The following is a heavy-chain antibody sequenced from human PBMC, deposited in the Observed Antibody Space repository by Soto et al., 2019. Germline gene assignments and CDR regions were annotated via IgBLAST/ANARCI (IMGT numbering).Heavy chain of an antibody. D-gene: IGHD3-22*01. CDR1: GFTFGDYA. V-gene: IGHV3-49*03. CDR3: TRAAVLDYYDSSGYYSGTSYYGMDV. J-gene: IGHJ6*02. CDR2: IRSKAYGGTT. Sequence: GGSLRLSCTASGFTFGDYAMSWFRQAPGKGLEWVGFIRSKAYGGTTEYAASVKGRFTISRDDSKSIAYLQMNSLKTEDTAVYYCTRAAVLDYYDSSGYYSGTSYYGMDVWGQGTTVTVSS.